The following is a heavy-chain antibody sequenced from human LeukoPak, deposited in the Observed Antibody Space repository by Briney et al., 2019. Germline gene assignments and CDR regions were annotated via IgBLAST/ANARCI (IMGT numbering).Heavy chain of an antibody. D-gene: IGHD6-13*01. CDR3: ARGFGKAAADVFGGYTMDV. CDR1: GFTVNSNY. J-gene: IGHJ6*02. CDR2: IYTGGSA. V-gene: IGHV3-66*02. Sequence: GVSLRLSCAASGFTVNSNYMSWVRQAPGKGLEWVSLIYTGGSAYYADSVRGRFTISRDNSKNTLYLQMNSLRPEDTAIYYCARGFGKAAADVFGGYTMDVWGQGTTVTVSS.